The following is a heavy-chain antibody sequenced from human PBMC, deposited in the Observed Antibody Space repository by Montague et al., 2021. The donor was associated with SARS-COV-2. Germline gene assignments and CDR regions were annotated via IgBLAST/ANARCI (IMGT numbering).Heavy chain of an antibody. V-gene: IGHV4-39*01. CDR1: GGSVSSSGYY. CDR2: IYFSGSS. CDR3: ARHRRGGLEVAAQNWFGP. D-gene: IGHD2-15*01. Sequence: SETLSLTCTVSGGSVSSSGYYWGWIRQPPGKGLEWIGSIYFSGSSYYNPSLKSRVSISVDTSKNQFSLRLSSVTSADTAVYYCARHRRGGLEVAAQNWFGPWGQGTLVTVSS. J-gene: IGHJ5*02.